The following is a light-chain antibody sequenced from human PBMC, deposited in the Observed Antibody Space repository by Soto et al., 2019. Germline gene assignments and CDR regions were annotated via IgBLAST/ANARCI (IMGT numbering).Light chain of an antibody. Sequence: EIVMTQSPATLSVSPGERATLSCRASQNIRSNLAWYQQKPGQPPTLLVSDASTRARNIPARFNGSGSGTEFTLAISSLQSEDFAVYYCQQFNNWPPWTFGQGTKVDIK. CDR3: QQFNNWPPWT. V-gene: IGKV3-15*01. CDR2: DAS. CDR1: QNIRSN. J-gene: IGKJ1*01.